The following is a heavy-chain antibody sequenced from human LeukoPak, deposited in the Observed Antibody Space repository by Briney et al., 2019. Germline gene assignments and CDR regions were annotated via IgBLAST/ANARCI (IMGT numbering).Heavy chain of an antibody. CDR2: INPNSGGT. Sequence: ASVKVSCKASGYTFTGYYMHWVRHAPGQGLEWMGWINPNSGGTNYAQKFQGRVTMTRDTSISTAYMELSRLRSDDTAVYYCARVPNIVVVTAYFDYWGQGTLVTVSS. CDR1: GYTFTGYY. J-gene: IGHJ4*02. V-gene: IGHV1-2*02. D-gene: IGHD2-21*02. CDR3: ARVPNIVVVTAYFDY.